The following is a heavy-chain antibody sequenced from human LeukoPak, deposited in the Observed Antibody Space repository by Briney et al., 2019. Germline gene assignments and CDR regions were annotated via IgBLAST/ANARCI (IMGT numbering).Heavy chain of an antibody. CDR3: ARDIDTAMVVKDY. J-gene: IGHJ4*02. Sequence: AASVKVSCKASGYTFTGYYMHWGRQSPGQGLEGMRWINPNSGGTNYAQKFQGRVTMTRDTSISTAYMERSRLRSDDTAVYYCARDIDTAMVVKDYWGQGTLVTVSS. D-gene: IGHD5-18*01. CDR1: GYTFTGYY. CDR2: INPNSGGT. V-gene: IGHV1-2*02.